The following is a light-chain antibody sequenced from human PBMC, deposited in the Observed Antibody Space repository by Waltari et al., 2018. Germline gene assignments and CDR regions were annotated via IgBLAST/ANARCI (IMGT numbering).Light chain of an antibody. CDR2: QDV. CDR3: QVWDSGAAGV. Sequence: SYDLTQSPSVSVSPGQTASITCSGHDLEKKYVCWYQQKPGQSPVLLIYQDVRRPSEIPERFSGSNSGNTATLTISGTQPMAEADYYCQVWDSGAAGVFGTGTKVTVL. CDR1: DLEKKY. J-gene: IGLJ1*01. V-gene: IGLV3-1*01.